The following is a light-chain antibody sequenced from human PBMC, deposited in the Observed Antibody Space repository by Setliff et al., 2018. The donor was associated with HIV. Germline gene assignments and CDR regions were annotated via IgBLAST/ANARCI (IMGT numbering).Light chain of an antibody. J-gene: IGLJ1*01. CDR2: EVN. Sequence: SVLTQPASVSGSPGQSITISCTGTSSDIGGYDYVTWYQQHPGKAPKLMIYEVNNRPSGVSNRFSGSKSGFTASLTISGLQAEDEADYYCSSYTRSSSYVFGTGTKV. CDR1: SSDIGGYDY. CDR3: SSYTRSSSYV. V-gene: IGLV2-14*01.